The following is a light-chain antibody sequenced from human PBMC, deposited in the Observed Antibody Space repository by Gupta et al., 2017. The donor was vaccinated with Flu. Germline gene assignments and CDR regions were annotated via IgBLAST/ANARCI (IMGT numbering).Light chain of an antibody. Sequence: DVVMSQSPLSLSVPLGQAASISCRSSHSLVYMNGITYLTWFQQRPGQSPMLLIYGVTSLDSGVPNIISSSASVTDCTLKISRVEAEDVGFYCCMRGTHPLTFGQWTRLEI. V-gene: IGKV2-30*01. CDR2: GVT. CDR3: MRGTHPLT. CDR1: HSLVYMNGITY. J-gene: IGKJ2*01.